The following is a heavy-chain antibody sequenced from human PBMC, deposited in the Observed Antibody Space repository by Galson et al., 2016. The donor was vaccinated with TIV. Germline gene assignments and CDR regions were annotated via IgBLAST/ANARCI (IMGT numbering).Heavy chain of an antibody. J-gene: IGHJ4*02. CDR2: FYYGGKT. D-gene: IGHD2-15*01. V-gene: IGHV4-39*07. Sequence: IRQPPGKGLEWIGNFYYGGKTTYNPSLESRVTMSADTSTNQFSLEVASVTAADTAVYFCARDWWVTYTDLPYFEDWGQGILVTVSS. CDR3: ARDWWVTYTDLPYFED.